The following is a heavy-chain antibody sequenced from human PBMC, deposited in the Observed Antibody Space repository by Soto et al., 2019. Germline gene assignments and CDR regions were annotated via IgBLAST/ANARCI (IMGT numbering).Heavy chain of an antibody. CDR3: AKGAYCSGGSCYWGDHGMDV. D-gene: IGHD2-15*01. V-gene: IGHV1-46*01. Sequence: ASVKVSCKASGYTFTSYYMHWVRQAPGQGLEWMGIINPSGGSTGYAQKFQGRVTMTRDTSTSTVYMELSSLRSEDTAVYYCAKGAYCSGGSCYWGDHGMDVWGQGTTVTAP. CDR1: GYTFTSYY. J-gene: IGHJ6*02. CDR2: INPSGGST.